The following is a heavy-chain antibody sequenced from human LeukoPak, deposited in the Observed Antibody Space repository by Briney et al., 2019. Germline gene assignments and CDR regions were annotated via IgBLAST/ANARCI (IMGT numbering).Heavy chain of an antibody. V-gene: IGHV3-21*01. Sequence: GGSLRLSCAASGFTFSSYSMNWVRQAPGKGLEWVSSISSSSSYIYYADSVKGRFTISRDNAKNSLYLQMNSLRAKDTAVYYCARDGRRDGYNFGSYFDYWGQGTLVTVSS. D-gene: IGHD5-24*01. CDR3: ARDGRRDGYNFGSYFDY. CDR2: ISSSSSYI. J-gene: IGHJ4*02. CDR1: GFTFSSYS.